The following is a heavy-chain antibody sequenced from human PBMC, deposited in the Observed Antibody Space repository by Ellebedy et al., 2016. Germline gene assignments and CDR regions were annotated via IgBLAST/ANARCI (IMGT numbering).Heavy chain of an antibody. CDR2: ISGSGAST. V-gene: IGHV3-23*01. Sequence: GGSLRLSCVASGFTFRSYAMSWVRQAPGKGLEWVSTISGSGASTYFADSVKGRFTVSRDNSKNTLYLQMNSLRAEDTAVYYCAREANDYVWGSYRMDAFDIWGQGTMVTVSS. CDR3: AREANDYVWGSYRMDAFDI. CDR1: GFTFRSYA. D-gene: IGHD3-16*02. J-gene: IGHJ3*02.